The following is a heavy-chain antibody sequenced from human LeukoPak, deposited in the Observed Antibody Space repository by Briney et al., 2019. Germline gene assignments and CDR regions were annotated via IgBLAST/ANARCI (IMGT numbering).Heavy chain of an antibody. V-gene: IGHV4-4*02. CDR2: IYHGGST. D-gene: IGHD6-19*01. CDR1: GGSISSSNW. CDR3: ARPVAGSSVWRSFDY. J-gene: IGHJ4*02. Sequence: TSETLSLTCAVSGGSISSSNWWSWVRQPPGRGLEWIGEIYHGGSTNYNPSLKSRATISVDMSKNQFSLKLSSVTAADTAVYYCARPVAGSSVWRSFDYWGQGALVTVSS.